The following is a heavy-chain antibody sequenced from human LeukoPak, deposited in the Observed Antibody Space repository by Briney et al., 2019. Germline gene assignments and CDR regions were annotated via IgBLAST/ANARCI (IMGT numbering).Heavy chain of an antibody. V-gene: IGHV1-2*04. D-gene: IGHD3-9*01. Sequence: ASVKVSCKASGYTFTGYYMRWVRQAPGQGLEWKGWINPNSGGTNYAQKFQGWVTMTRDTSISTAYMELSRLRSDDTAVYYCARQYYDILTGYFDYWGQGTLVTVSS. CDR1: GYTFTGYY. J-gene: IGHJ4*02. CDR3: ARQYYDILTGYFDY. CDR2: INPNSGGT.